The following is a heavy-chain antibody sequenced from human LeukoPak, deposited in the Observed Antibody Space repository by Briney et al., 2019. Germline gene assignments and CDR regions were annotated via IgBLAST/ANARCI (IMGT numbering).Heavy chain of an antibody. CDR1: GYSITSGYY. Sequence: SSETLSLTCAVSGYSITSGYYWGWIRQPPGKGLEWIGSIYYSGSTYYNPSLKSRVAISVDTSKNQFSLKLSSVTAADTAVYYCARHKVTTVTTYDYWGQGTLVTVSS. V-gene: IGHV4-38-2*01. J-gene: IGHJ4*02. CDR3: ARHKVTTVTTYDY. CDR2: IYYSGST. D-gene: IGHD4-17*01.